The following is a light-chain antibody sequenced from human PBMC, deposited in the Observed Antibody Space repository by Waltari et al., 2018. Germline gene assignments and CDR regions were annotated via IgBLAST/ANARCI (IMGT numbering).Light chain of an antibody. CDR3: QEYYTDSLT. CDR2: WAS. J-gene: IGKJ4*01. CDR1: QSVLYGPNMKNY. Sequence: DIVMTQSPDSLTVSLGERATIAFKSSQSVLYGPNMKNYIAWYQLKSGQPPKLLISWASTRESGVPDRFSGSGSGTEFTLTISDLQAEDVAVYYCQEYYTDSLTFGGGTKVEIK. V-gene: IGKV4-1*01.